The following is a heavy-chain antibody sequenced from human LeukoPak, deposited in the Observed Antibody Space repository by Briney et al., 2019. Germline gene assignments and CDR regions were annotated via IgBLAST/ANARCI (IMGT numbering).Heavy chain of an antibody. D-gene: IGHD6-19*01. CDR2: IRSKANSYAT. V-gene: IGHV3-73*01. CDR3: TRHGDNGGWHFDY. Sequence: GGSLRLSCAASGFTFSGSAMHWVRQASGKGLEWVGRIRSKANSYATAYPASVKGRFTISRDDSRNTAYLQMNSLKTEDTAVYYCTRHGDNGGWHFDYWGQGALVTVSS. CDR1: GFTFSGSA. J-gene: IGHJ4*02.